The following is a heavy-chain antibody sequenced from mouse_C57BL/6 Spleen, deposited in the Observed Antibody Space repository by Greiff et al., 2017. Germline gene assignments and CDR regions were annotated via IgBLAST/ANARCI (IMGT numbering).Heavy chain of an antibody. CDR3: ARDRTGGSFDY. J-gene: IGHJ2*01. D-gene: IGHD3-3*01. Sequence: EVHLVESGGGLVKPGGSLKLSCAASGFTFSSYAMSWVRQTPEKRLEWVATISDGGSYTYYPDNVKGRFTISRDNAKNNLYLQMSHLKSEDTAMYYCARDRTGGSFDYWGQGTTLTVSS. CDR2: ISDGGSYT. V-gene: IGHV5-4*01. CDR1: GFTFSSYA.